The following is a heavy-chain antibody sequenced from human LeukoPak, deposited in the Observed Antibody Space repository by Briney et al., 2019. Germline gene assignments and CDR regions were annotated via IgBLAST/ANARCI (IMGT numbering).Heavy chain of an antibody. CDR2: ISYDGSNK. CDR1: GFTFSSYG. V-gene: IGHV3-30*18. D-gene: IGHD6-13*01. Sequence: GGSLRLSCAASGFTFSSYGMHWVRQAPGKGLEWVAVISYDGSNKYYADSVKGRFTISRDNSKNTLYLQMNSLRAEDTAVYYCAKTGDDGYGSSWYRGYFDYWGQGTLVTDSS. CDR3: AKTGDDGYGSSWYRGYFDY. J-gene: IGHJ4*02.